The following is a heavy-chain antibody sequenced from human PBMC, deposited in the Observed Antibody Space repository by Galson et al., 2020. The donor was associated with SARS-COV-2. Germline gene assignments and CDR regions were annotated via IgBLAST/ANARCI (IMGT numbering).Heavy chain of an antibody. J-gene: IGHJ3*01. Sequence: GGSLRLSCAASGFTFRSYAMNWVRQAPGKGLEWVSAISNSGGSTYYADSVKGRFTISRDNSKNTLYLQMNSLRAEDTAVYYCAKPTGRSYFDSRDAFDSWGQGTMVPVSS. D-gene: IGHD3-22*01. V-gene: IGHV3-23*01. CDR2: ISNSGGST. CDR3: AKPTGRSYFDSRDAFDS. CDR1: GFTFRSYA.